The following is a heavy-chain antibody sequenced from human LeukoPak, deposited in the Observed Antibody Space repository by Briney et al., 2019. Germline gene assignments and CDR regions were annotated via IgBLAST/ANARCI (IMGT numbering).Heavy chain of an antibody. V-gene: IGHV4-39*01. CDR3: ARVDYDILTGYYPFVRFFDY. CDR2: IYYSGST. J-gene: IGHJ4*02. Sequence: PSETLSLTCTVSGGSISSSSYYWGWIRQPPGKGLEWIGSIYYSGSTYYNPSLKSRVTISVDTSKNQFSLKLSSVTAADTAVYYCARVDYDILTGYYPFVRFFDYWGQGTLVTVSS. CDR1: GGSISSSSYY. D-gene: IGHD3-9*01.